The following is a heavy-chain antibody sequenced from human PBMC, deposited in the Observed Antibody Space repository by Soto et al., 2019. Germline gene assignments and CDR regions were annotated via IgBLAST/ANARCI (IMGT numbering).Heavy chain of an antibody. J-gene: IGHJ4*02. CDR2: ISSSSSYI. V-gene: IGHV3-21*01. Sequence: EVQLVESGGGLIQPGGSLRLSCAASGFTVSSNYMNWVRQAPGKGLEWVSSISSSSSYIYYADSVKGRFTISRDNAKNSLYLQMNSLRAEDTAVYYCASAYNWNSADIPIWGQGTLVTVSS. D-gene: IGHD1-7*01. CDR1: GFTVSSNY. CDR3: ASAYNWNSADIPI.